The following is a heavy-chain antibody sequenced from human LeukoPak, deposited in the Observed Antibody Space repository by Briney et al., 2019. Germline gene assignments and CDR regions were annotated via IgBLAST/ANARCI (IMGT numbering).Heavy chain of an antibody. V-gene: IGHV3-48*01. D-gene: IGHD1-26*01. CDR3: ARDTGSGSYFFRAEWAFDI. Sequence: PGGSLRLSCAASGFTFSSYSMNWVRQAPGKGLEWVSYISSGSGTIYYADSVKGRFTISRDNAKNSLFLQMSSLRAEDTAVYYCARDTGSGSYFFRAEWAFDIWGQGTMVTVSS. CDR1: GFTFSSYS. J-gene: IGHJ3*02. CDR2: ISSGSGTI.